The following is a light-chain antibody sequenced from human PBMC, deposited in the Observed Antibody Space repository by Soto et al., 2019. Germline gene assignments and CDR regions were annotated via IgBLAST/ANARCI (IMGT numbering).Light chain of an antibody. CDR2: DAS. CDR3: QQYYSYGT. Sequence: IQLTQSPSSLSASVGDRVTITCRASQSIDSSLAWYQQKPRKGPKLLIYDASTLESGVPSRFSGSGFGTEFALTISSLQPDDFATFYCQQYYSYGTFGQGTKVDIK. V-gene: IGKV1-5*01. J-gene: IGKJ2*01. CDR1: QSIDSS.